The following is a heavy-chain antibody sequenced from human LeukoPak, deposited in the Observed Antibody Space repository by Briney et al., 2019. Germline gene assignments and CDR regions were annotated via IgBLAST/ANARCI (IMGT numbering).Heavy chain of an antibody. V-gene: IGHV1-2*04. CDR1: GYTFTGYY. CDR2: INPNSGGT. J-gene: IGHJ4*02. CDR3: ARSRIAVAGTTPADY. Sequence: VASVKVSCKASGYTFTGYYMHWVRQAPGQGLEWMGWINPNSGGTNYAQKFQGWVTMTRDTSISTAYMELSRLRSDDTAVYYCARSRIAVAGTTPADYWGQGTLVTVSS. D-gene: IGHD6-19*01.